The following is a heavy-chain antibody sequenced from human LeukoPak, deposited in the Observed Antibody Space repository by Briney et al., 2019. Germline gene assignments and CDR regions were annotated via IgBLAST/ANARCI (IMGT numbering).Heavy chain of an antibody. J-gene: IGHJ4*02. D-gene: IGHD1-26*01. CDR3: AKEYTGTFSPFPSYFDN. V-gene: IGHV3-30*02. CDR2: IRYDGSNK. CDR1: GFTFSSYV. Sequence: GGSLRLSCAASGFTFSSYVMHWVRQAPGKGLEWVAFIRYDGSNKYYADSVKGRFTISRDNSKNTLYLQMNSLRAEDTAIYYCAKEYTGTFSPFPSYFDNWGQGTLVTVSS.